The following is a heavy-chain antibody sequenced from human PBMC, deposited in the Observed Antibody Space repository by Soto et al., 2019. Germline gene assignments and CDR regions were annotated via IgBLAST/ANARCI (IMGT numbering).Heavy chain of an antibody. D-gene: IGHD6-19*01. CDR2: ISSSSSYI. J-gene: IGHJ4*02. V-gene: IGHV3-21*01. Sequence: EVQLVESGGGLVKPGGSLRLSCAASGFTFSSYSMNWVRQAPGKGLEWVSSISSSSSYIYYADSVKGRFTISRDNAKNSQYLQMNSRRAEDTAVYYCAVAGYSSGWDGSVDYWGQGTLVTVSS. CDR1: GFTFSSYS. CDR3: AVAGYSSGWDGSVDY.